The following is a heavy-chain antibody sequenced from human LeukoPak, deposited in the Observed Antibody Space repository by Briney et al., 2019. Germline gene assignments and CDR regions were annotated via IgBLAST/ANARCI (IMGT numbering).Heavy chain of an antibody. CDR1: GGSISSSTY. J-gene: IGHJ3*01. CDR3: ARTYGDYDDAFDV. CDR2: IYYSGST. Sequence: SETLSLTCTVSGGSISSSTYWGWIRQPPGKGLEWIGSIYYSGSTYNNPSLKSRVTIFVDTSKNQFSLKLSSVTATDTAVYYCARTYGDYDDAFDVWGQGTMVTVSS. V-gene: IGHV4-39*01. D-gene: IGHD4-17*01.